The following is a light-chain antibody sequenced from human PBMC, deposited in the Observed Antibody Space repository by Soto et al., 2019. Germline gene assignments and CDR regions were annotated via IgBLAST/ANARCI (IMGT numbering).Light chain of an antibody. CDR1: SSNIGSNY. Sequence: QPVLTQPPSASGTPGQRVTISCSGSSSNIGSNYVYWYQQLPGTAPKLLIYRNNQRPSGVPDRFSGSKSGTSASLAISGLRSEDEADYYCAAWDDSLSGRVLFGGGTKVTVL. J-gene: IGLJ2*01. CDR3: AAWDDSLSGRVL. CDR2: RNN. V-gene: IGLV1-47*01.